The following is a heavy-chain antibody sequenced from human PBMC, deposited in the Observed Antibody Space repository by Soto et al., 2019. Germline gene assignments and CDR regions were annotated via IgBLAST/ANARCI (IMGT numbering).Heavy chain of an antibody. CDR3: ARGRIIVAGGFDP. CDR1: GYTFTSYD. J-gene: IGHJ5*02. CDR2: MNPSTGNT. V-gene: IGHV1-8*01. D-gene: IGHD6-19*01. Sequence: QVQLVQSGAEVKKPGASVKVSCKASGYTFTSYDIIWVRQATGQGLEWMGWMNPSTGNTDSAEKFQGSLTMTRNNSISTGYMELSSLSFEDTAVYCCARGRIIVAGGFDPWGQGTLVTVSS.